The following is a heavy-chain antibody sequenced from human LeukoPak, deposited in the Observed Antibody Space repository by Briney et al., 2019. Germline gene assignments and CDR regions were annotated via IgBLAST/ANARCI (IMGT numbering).Heavy chain of an antibody. D-gene: IGHD2-2*01. CDR3: ARPGSRFALLAYFDY. CDR1: GFAFSSYA. J-gene: IGHJ4*02. V-gene: IGHV3-30*01. Sequence: GGSLRLSCAASGFAFSSYAMHWVRQAPGKGLEWVAVISYDGSNKYYADSVKGRFTISRDNSKNTLYLQTNSQRAEDTAVYYCARPGSRFALLAYFDYWGQGTLVTVSS. CDR2: ISYDGSNK.